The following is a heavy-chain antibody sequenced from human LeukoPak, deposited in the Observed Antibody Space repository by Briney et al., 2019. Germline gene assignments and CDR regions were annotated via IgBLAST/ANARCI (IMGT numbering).Heavy chain of an antibody. CDR1: GSISSYY. CDR3: ARQKCTSTSCLTKNAFDI. D-gene: IGHD2-2*01. Sequence: SETLSLTCTVSGSISSYYWSWIRQPPGKGLEWIGYIYTSGSTNYNPSLKSRVTISVDTSKNQFSLDLSPVTAADTAVYYCARQKCTSTSCLTKNAFDIWGQGTMVTVSS. J-gene: IGHJ3*02. CDR2: IYTSGST. V-gene: IGHV4-4*09.